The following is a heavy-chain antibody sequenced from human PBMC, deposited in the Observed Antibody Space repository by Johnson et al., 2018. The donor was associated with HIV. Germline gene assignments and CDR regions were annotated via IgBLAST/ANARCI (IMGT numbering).Heavy chain of an antibody. CDR2: ISGSGGST. Sequence: MQLVESGGGLVQPGGSLRLSCAASGFTFSSYAMSWVRQAPGKGLEWVSAISGSGGSTYYADSVKGRFTISRDNSKNTLYLQMNSLRAEDTAVYYCARGAIKYSSSWLGAFDIWGQGTMVTVSS. V-gene: IGHV3-23*04. J-gene: IGHJ3*02. D-gene: IGHD6-6*01. CDR3: ARGAIKYSSSWLGAFDI. CDR1: GFTFSSYA.